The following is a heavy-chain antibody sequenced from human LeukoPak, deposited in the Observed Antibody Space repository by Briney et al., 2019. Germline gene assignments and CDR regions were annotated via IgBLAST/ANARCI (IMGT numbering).Heavy chain of an antibody. Sequence: GESLKISCKGSGYTFTRDWIGWVRQMPGKGLEWMGIIYPGDSKTRYSPSFQGQVTISADKSISTAYLQWSSLKASDTAMYYCARAGGNWFFDYWGQGTLVTVSS. D-gene: IGHD4-23*01. CDR3: ARAGGNWFFDY. V-gene: IGHV5-51*01. CDR1: GYTFTRDW. CDR2: IYPGDSKT. J-gene: IGHJ4*02.